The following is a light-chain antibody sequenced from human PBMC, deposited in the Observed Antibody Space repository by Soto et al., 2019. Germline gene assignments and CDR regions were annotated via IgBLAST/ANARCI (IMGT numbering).Light chain of an antibody. CDR3: QQYESSPLT. J-gene: IGKJ4*01. Sequence: EIVLTQSPDTLSLSPGERATLSCRASQSVSSSFLAWYQQKPGQAPRLLIYRASSRATGIPDRFTGSGSGTDYTRTISRLEPEDFAVYYCQQYESSPLTFGGGTKVEIK. V-gene: IGKV3-20*01. CDR1: QSVSSSF. CDR2: RAS.